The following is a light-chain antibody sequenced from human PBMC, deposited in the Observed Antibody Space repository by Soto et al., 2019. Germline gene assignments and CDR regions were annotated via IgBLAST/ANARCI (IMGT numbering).Light chain of an antibody. CDR2: DVS. Sequence: QSALTQPASVSGSPGQSITISCTGTSSDVGGYNYVSWYQQHPGKAPKLMIYDVSNRPSGVSNLFSGSNSGNTASLTISGLQAEDEADYYCSSYTSSSTLEVFGTGTKLTVL. J-gene: IGLJ1*01. V-gene: IGLV2-14*01. CDR3: SSYTSSSTLEV. CDR1: SSDVGGYNY.